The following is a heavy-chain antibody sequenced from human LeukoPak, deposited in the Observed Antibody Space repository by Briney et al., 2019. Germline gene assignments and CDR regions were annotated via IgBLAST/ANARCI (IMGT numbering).Heavy chain of an antibody. Sequence: SETLSPTCTVSGGSISSSSYYSGWIRQPPGKGLEWIANMYHSGNTYYNPSLKSRVTVSVDTSKNQFSLKLNSVTAADTAVYYCATQQCSGGSCYSRAIWFDPWGQGTMVTVS. D-gene: IGHD2-15*01. J-gene: IGHJ5*02. V-gene: IGHV4-39*01. CDR2: MYHSGNT. CDR1: GGSISSSSYY. CDR3: ATQQCSGGSCYSRAIWFDP.